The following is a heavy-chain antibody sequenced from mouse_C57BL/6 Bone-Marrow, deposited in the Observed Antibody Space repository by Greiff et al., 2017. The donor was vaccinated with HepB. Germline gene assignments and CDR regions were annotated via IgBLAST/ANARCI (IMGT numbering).Heavy chain of an antibody. D-gene: IGHD1-1*01. V-gene: IGHV2-5*01. CDR1: GFSLTSYG. CDR3: AKNIDYYGSAWFAY. CDR2: IWRGGST. J-gene: IGHJ3*01. Sequence: VHLVESGPGLVQPSQSLSITCTVSGFSLTSYGVHWVRQSPGKGLEWLGVIWRGGSTDYNAAFMSRLSITKDNSKSQVFFKMNSLQADDTAIYYCAKNIDYYGSAWFAYWGQGTLVTVSA.